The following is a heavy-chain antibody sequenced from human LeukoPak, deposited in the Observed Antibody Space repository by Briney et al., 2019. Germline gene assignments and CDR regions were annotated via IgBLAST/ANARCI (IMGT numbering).Heavy chain of an antibody. CDR3: IRTLIVATSPYMDV. CDR1: GFTFSSYW. J-gene: IGHJ6*03. V-gene: IGHV3-74*01. Sequence: GGSLRLSCAASGFTFSSYWMHWVRQAPGKGLLWVSRVNSDGTGTTYADSVEGRFTTSRDNAKNTVYLQMNSLRAEDTAIYYCIRTLIVATSPYMDVWGKGTTVTVSS. D-gene: IGHD5-12*01. CDR2: VNSDGTGT.